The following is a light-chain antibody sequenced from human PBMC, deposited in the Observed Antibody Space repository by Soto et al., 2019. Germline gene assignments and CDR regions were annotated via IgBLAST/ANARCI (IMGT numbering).Light chain of an antibody. CDR3: CSYAGSYTYV. CDR2: DVS. CDR1: SSDVGGYNY. V-gene: IGLV2-11*01. J-gene: IGLJ1*01. Sequence: QSVLTQPRSVSGSRGQSVTIYCTETSSDVGGYNYVSWYQHHPGKAPKLMIYDVSKRPSGVPDRFSGSKSGITASLTISGLQAEDEADYYCCSYAGSYTYVLGSGTKVTV.